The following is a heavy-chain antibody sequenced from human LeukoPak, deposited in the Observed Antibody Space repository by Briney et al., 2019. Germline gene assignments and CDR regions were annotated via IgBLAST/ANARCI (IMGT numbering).Heavy chain of an antibody. Sequence: GGSLRLSCAVSASTFSLSWMTWVRQAPGKGLEWVGRIKKISDGGTTEYAEPVKGRFTISRDDSVKTVYLQMNSLKIEDTAVYYCATERFWVLDYWGQGTLVTVSS. CDR2: IKKISDGGTT. CDR3: ATERFWVLDY. D-gene: IGHD3-3*01. V-gene: IGHV3-15*01. CDR1: ASTFSLSW. J-gene: IGHJ4*02.